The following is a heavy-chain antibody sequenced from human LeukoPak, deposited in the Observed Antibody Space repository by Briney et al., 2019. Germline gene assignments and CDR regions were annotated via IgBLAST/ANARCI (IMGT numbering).Heavy chain of an antibody. Sequence: GGPLTLFCGASRFTFNSCDTSWLPQAPGKGREGGCSISGWGGRTFYADSVKGRHTIPRDHSKNTLYLQMNSLKAEDTAVYYRAKGAKSASITMLRGVRGYYYMDVRGKGTTVTISS. D-gene: IGHD3-10*01. CDR3: AKGAKSASITMLRGVRGYYYMDV. CDR2: ISGWGGRT. CDR1: RFTFNSCD. V-gene: IGHV3-23*01. J-gene: IGHJ6*03.